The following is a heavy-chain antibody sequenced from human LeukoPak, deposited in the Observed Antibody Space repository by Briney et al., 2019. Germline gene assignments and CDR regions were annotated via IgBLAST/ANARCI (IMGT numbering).Heavy chain of an antibody. V-gene: IGHV4-59*12. J-gene: IGHJ3*02. CDR2: IYYSGST. D-gene: IGHD3-22*01. Sequence: PSETLSLTCTVSGGSISSYYWSWIRQPPGKGLEWIGYIYYSGSTNYNPSLKSRVTISVDTSKNQFSLKLSSVTAADTAVYYCARYYYDSSGYQRPFDIWGQGTMVTVSS. CDR3: ARYYYDSSGYQRPFDI. CDR1: GGSISSYY.